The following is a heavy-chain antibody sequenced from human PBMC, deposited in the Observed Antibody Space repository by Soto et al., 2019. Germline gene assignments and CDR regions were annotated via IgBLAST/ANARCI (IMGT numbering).Heavy chain of an antibody. Sequence: EVQLLESGGGLVQPGGSLRLSCAASGFTFSSYAMSWVRQAPGKGLEWVSAISGSGGSTYYADSVKGRFTISRDNSKNTLNLQMNSLRAEDTAVYYCASQGRYDFWSGYYTFDYYYYYMDVWGKGTTVTVSS. CDR2: ISGSGGST. V-gene: IGHV3-23*01. D-gene: IGHD3-3*01. J-gene: IGHJ6*03. CDR1: GFTFSSYA. CDR3: ASQGRYDFWSGYYTFDYYYYYMDV.